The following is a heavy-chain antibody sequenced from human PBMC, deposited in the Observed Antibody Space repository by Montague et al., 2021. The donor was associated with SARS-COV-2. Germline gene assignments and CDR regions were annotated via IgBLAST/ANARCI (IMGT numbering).Heavy chain of an antibody. V-gene: IGHV4-34*01. CDR2: INHTGSA. Sequence: SETLSLTCTVYSGSISGFYWTCIRQSPRTGRVGRGGINHTGSATYYPSLKGRGTLSRDTSKNQYSLKLQSVTPADTGVDYCARGQVTLPGVLISITAAGHLDGWGQGTSVTVSS. CDR3: ARGQVTLPGVLISITAAGHLDG. J-gene: IGHJ6*02. CDR1: SGSISGFY. D-gene: IGHD3-3*01.